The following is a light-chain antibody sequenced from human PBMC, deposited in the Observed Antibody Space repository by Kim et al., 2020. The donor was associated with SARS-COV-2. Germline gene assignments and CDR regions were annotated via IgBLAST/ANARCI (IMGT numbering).Light chain of an antibody. J-gene: IGLJ3*02. CDR2: EDS. CDR3: YSTDSSGNHRV. V-gene: IGLV3-10*01. CDR1: ALPKKY. Sequence: PGQTARNTCSGDALPKKYAYWYQQKSGQAPVLVIYEDSKRPSGIPERFSGSSSGTMATLTISGAQVEDEADYYCYSTDSSGNHRVFGGGTQLTVL.